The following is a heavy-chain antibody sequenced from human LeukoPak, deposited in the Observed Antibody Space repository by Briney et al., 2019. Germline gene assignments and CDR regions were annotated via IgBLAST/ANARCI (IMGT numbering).Heavy chain of an antibody. CDR3: ARERYYDSTGFFHFDQ. J-gene: IGHJ4*02. CDR2: TSYRSKWYN. V-gene: IGHV6-1*01. CDR1: GDSVSGNSAA. D-gene: IGHD3-22*01. Sequence: SQTLSLTCAISGDSVSGNSAAWDWIRQSPSRGLEWLGRTSYRSKWYNDYAPSVKSRITINQDTSKNQFSLQLNSVTPEDTAVYYCARERYYDSTGFFHFDQWGQGTLVTVSS.